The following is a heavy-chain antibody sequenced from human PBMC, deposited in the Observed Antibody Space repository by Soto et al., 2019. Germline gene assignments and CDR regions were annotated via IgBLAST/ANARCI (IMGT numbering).Heavy chain of an antibody. CDR3: ARYDYNGYYFDY. V-gene: IGHV1-46*01. D-gene: IGHD4-4*01. CDR2: INPSGGST. J-gene: IGHJ4*02. Sequence: QVQLVQSGAEVKKPGASVKVSCKASGYTFSTYYMHWVRQAPGQGDEGMGIINPSGGSTTYAQKFQGRVTMNRDTSTTAVYMELSSLKSEDTAVYYCARYDYNGYYFDYWGQGTLVTVSS. CDR1: GYTFSTYY.